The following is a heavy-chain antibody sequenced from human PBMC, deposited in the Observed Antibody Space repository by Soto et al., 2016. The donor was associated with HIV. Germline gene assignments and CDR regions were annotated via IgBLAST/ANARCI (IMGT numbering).Heavy chain of an antibody. Sequence: EVQLVESGGGLVKPGGSLRLSCAASGFTFSSYSMNWVRQAPGKGLEWVSSISSSSSYIYYADSVKGRFTISRDNAKNSLYLQMNSLRAEDTAVYYCATSLVVIYHDAFDIWGQGTMVTVSS. V-gene: IGHV3-21*01. D-gene: IGHD3-22*01. CDR3: ATSLVVIYHDAFDI. CDR1: GFTFSSYS. CDR2: ISSSSSYI. J-gene: IGHJ3*02.